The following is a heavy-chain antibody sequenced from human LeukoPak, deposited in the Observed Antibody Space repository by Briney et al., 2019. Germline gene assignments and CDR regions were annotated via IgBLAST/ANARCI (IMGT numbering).Heavy chain of an antibody. CDR3: ARGTTVVRD. J-gene: IGHJ4*02. D-gene: IGHD4-23*01. CDR2: IYHSGST. CDR1: GYSISSGYY. Sequence: SETLSLTCTVSGYSISSGYYWGWIRQPPGKGLEWIGSIYHSGSTYYNPSLKSRVTISVDTSKNQFSLKLSSVTAADTAVYYCARGTTVVRDWGQGTLVTVSS. V-gene: IGHV4-38-2*02.